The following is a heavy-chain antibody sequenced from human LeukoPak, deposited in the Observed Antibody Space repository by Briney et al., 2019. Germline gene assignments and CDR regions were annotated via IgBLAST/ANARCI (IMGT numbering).Heavy chain of an antibody. CDR3: AREFFGITGTNTGDFDY. CDR2: IIPIFGTA. CDR1: GYTFTSYG. V-gene: IGHV1-69*13. Sequence: ASVKVSCKASGYTFTSYGISWVRQAPGQGLEWMGGIIPIFGTANYAQKFQGRVTITADESTSTAYMELSSLRSEDTAVYYCAREFFGITGTNTGDFDYWGQGTLVTVSS. D-gene: IGHD1-7*01. J-gene: IGHJ4*02.